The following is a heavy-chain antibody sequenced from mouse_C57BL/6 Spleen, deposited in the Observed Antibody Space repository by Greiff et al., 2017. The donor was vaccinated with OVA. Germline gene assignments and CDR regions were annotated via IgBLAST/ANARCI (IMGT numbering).Heavy chain of an antibody. Sequence: QVQLKESGAELVRPGASVKLSCKASGYTFTDYYINWVKQRPGQGLEWIARIYPGSGNTYYNEKFKGKATLTAEKSSSTAYMQLSSLTSEDSAVYFCARRPALGGYFDVWGTGTTVTVSS. D-gene: IGHD3-1*01. J-gene: IGHJ1*03. CDR1: GYTFTDYY. CDR2: IYPGSGNT. V-gene: IGHV1-76*01. CDR3: ARRPALGGYFDV.